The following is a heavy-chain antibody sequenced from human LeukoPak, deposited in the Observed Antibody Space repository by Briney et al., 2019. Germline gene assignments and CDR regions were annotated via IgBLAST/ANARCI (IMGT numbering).Heavy chain of an antibody. CDR1: GFTFSSHS. D-gene: IGHD1-26*01. CDR3: ARDRFSGSYPGGYFDY. V-gene: IGHV3-48*01. CDR2: ISSSSSTI. Sequence: GGSLRLSCAASGFTFSSHSMNWVRQAPGKGLEWVSYISSSSSTIYYADSVKGRFTISRDNAKNSLYLQMNSLRAEDTAVYYCARDRFSGSYPGGYFDYWGQGTLVTVSS. J-gene: IGHJ4*02.